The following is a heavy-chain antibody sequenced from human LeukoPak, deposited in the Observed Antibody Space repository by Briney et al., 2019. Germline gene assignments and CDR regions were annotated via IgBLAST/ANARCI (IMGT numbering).Heavy chain of an antibody. CDR3: VRDRELNY. Sequence: SETLSLTCTVSGGSISIYYWSWVRQPPGRGLEWIGYIYNSGSTIYNPSLKSRVTISVDTSKNQFSLRLTSVTAVDTAVYYCVRDRELNYWSLGTLVTVSS. D-gene: IGHD1-26*01. V-gene: IGHV4-59*01. CDR2: IYNSGST. J-gene: IGHJ4*02. CDR1: GGSISIYY.